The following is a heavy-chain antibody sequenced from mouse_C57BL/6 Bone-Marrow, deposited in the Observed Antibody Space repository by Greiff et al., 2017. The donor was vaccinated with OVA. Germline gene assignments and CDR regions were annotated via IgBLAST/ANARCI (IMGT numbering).Heavy chain of an antibody. CDR1: GYTFTDYN. Sequence: VQLKESGPELVKPGASVKIPCKASGYTFTDYNMDWVKQSHGKSLEWIGDINPNNGGTIYNQKFKGKATLTVDKSSSTAYMELRSLTSEDTAVYYCARRGLLRSYYFDDWGQGTTLTVSS. D-gene: IGHD1-1*01. CDR2: INPNNGGT. V-gene: IGHV1-18*01. CDR3: ARRGLLRSYYFDD. J-gene: IGHJ2*01.